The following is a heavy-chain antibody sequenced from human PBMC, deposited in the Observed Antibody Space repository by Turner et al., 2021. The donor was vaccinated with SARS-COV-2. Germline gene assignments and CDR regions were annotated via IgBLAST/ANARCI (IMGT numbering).Heavy chain of an antibody. CDR2: IYYSGST. V-gene: IGHV4-39*01. CDR3: ASPSVDFWSGSYYGMDV. Sequence: QLQLQESGPGLVKPSETLSLTCPVSGGSISSSSYYWGWLRQPPGKGLEWIGSIYYSGSTYYNPSLKSRVTISVDTSKNQFSLKLSSVTAADTAVYYCASPSVDFWSGSYYGMDVWGQGTTVTVSS. CDR1: GGSISSSSYY. J-gene: IGHJ6*02. D-gene: IGHD3-3*01.